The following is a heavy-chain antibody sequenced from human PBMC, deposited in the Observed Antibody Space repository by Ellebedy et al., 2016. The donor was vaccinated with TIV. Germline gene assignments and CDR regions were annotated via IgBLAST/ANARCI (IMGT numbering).Heavy chain of an antibody. V-gene: IGHV3-48*01. CDR1: GFTFSSYS. J-gene: IGHJ3*02. Sequence: GESLKISCAASGFTFSSYSMNWVRQAPGKGLEWVSSISSSSSTIYYADSVKGRFTISRDNAKNSLYLQMNGLRAEDTAVYYCARDHRVGAAFDIWGQGTMVTVSS. D-gene: IGHD3-16*01. CDR2: ISSSSSTI. CDR3: ARDHRVGAAFDI.